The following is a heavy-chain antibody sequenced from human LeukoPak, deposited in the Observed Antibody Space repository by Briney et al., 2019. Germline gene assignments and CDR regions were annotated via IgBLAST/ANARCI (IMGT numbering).Heavy chain of an antibody. CDR1: GFTFSSYA. J-gene: IGHJ4*02. D-gene: IGHD2-8*02. Sequence: TGGSLRLSXAASGFTFSSYAMSWVRQAPGKGLERVSAISGSGGSTYYADSVKGRFTISRDNSKNTLYLQMNSLRAEDTAVYYCAKLATLVVPLDYWGQGTLVTVSS. CDR3: AKLATLVVPLDY. V-gene: IGHV3-23*01. CDR2: ISGSGGST.